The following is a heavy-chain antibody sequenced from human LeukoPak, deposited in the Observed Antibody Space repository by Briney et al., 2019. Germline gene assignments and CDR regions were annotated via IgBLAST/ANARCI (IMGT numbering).Heavy chain of an antibody. CDR3: ARSDAPRFYYYGMDV. CDR1: GFTFSSYS. D-gene: IGHD3-3*01. Sequence: GSLRLSCAASGFTFSSYSMDWVRQAPGKGLEWVSSISSSSSYIYYADSVKGRFTISRDNAKNSLYLQMNSLGAEDTAVYYCARSDAPRFYYYGMDVWGQGTTVTVSS. CDR2: ISSSSSYI. V-gene: IGHV3-21*01. J-gene: IGHJ6*02.